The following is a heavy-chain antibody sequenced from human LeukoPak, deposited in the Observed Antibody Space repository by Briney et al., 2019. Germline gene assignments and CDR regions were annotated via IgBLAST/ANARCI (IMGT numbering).Heavy chain of an antibody. CDR3: ARVGYDSSGYYSFDY. D-gene: IGHD3-22*01. V-gene: IGHV4-34*01. Sequence: SETLSLTCAVYGESFSGYYWSWIRQPPGKGLEWIGEINHSGSTNYNPSLKSRVTISVDTSKNQFSLKLSSVTAADTAVYYCARVGYDSSGYYSFDYWGQGTLVTVSS. J-gene: IGHJ4*02. CDR2: INHSGST. CDR1: GESFSGYY.